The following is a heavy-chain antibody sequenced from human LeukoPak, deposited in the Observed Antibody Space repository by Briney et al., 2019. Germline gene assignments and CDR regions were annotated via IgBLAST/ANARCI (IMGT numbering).Heavy chain of an antibody. CDR1: GVSISSYY. CDR2: IYYSGST. Sequence: SETLSLTCTVSGVSISSYYWRWIRQPPGKGLVWIGYIYYSGSTNYNPSLKSRVTISVDTSKNQFSLKLSSVTAADTAVYYCARGARGYYYDSSGYYFDYWGQGTLVTVSS. J-gene: IGHJ4*02. D-gene: IGHD3-22*01. V-gene: IGHV4-59*01. CDR3: ARGARGYYYDSSGYYFDY.